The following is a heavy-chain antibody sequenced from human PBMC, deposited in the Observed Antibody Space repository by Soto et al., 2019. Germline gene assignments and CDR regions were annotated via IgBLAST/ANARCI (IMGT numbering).Heavy chain of an antibody. D-gene: IGHD2-2*01. CDR3: ARGLGPAAYYYYYGMDV. J-gene: IGHJ6*02. Sequence: SVKVSCKASGGTFSSYAISWVRQAPGQGLEWMGGIIPIFGTANYAQKFQGRVTITADESTSTAYMELSSLRSEDTAVYYCARGLGPAAYYYYYGMDVWGQGTTVTVSS. V-gene: IGHV1-69*13. CDR2: IIPIFGTA. CDR1: GGTFSSYA.